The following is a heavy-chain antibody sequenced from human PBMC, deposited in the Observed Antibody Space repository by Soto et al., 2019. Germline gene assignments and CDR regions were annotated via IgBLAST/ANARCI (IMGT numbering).Heavy chain of an antibody. CDR3: ARDAAAGMEYYFDY. CDR2: IYYSGST. CDR1: GGSISSGGYY. J-gene: IGHJ4*02. V-gene: IGHV4-31*03. D-gene: IGHD6-13*01. Sequence: QVQLQESGPGLVKPSQTLSLTCTVSGGSISSGGYYWSWIRQHPGKGLEWIGYIYYSGSTYYNPSLKSRGTTAVDTSKNQFSLKLSSVTAADTAVYYCARDAAAGMEYYFDYWGQGTLVTVSS.